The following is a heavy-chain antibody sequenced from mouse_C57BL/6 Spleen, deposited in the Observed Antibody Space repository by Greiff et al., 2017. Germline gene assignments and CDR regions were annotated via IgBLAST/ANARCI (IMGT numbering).Heavy chain of an antibody. CDR2: INPNNGGT. CDR3: ARNDGYYDYFDY. J-gene: IGHJ2*01. Sequence: VQLQQSGPELVKPGASVKISCKASGYTFTDYYMNWVKQSHGKSLEWIGDINPNNGGTSYNQKFKGKATLTVDKSSSTAYMELRSLTSEDSAVYYCARNDGYYDYFDYWGQGTTLTVSS. V-gene: IGHV1-26*01. CDR1: GYTFTDYY. D-gene: IGHD2-3*01.